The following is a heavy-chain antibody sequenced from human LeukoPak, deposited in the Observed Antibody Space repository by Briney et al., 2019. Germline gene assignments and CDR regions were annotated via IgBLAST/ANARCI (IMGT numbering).Heavy chain of an antibody. J-gene: IGHJ4*02. V-gene: IGHV5-51*01. CDR1: GYSFTSYW. Sequence: GESLKISCKGSGYSFTSYWIGWVRQMPGKGLEGMGIIYPGDSDTRYSPSFQGQVTISADKSISTAYLQWSSLKASDTAMYYCARGGYDSSGYYLDKYYFDYWGQGTLVTVSS. D-gene: IGHD3-22*01. CDR3: ARGGYDSSGYYLDKYYFDY. CDR2: IYPGDSDT.